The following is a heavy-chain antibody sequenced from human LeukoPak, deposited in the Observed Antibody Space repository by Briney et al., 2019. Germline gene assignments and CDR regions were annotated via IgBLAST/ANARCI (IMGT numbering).Heavy chain of an antibody. Sequence: SETLSLTCTVSGGSISSYYWRWIRQPPGKGLEWIGYIYYSGSTNYNPSLKSRVTISVDTSKNQLSLKLSSVTAADTAVYYCARIYSSSWYWFDPWGQGTLVTVSS. CDR3: ARIYSSSWYWFDP. D-gene: IGHD6-13*01. J-gene: IGHJ5*02. V-gene: IGHV4-59*01. CDR1: GGSISSYY. CDR2: IYYSGST.